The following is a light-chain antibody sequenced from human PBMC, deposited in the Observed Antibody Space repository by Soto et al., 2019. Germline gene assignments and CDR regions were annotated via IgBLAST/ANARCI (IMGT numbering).Light chain of an antibody. CDR3: QRYGSSPLYS. J-gene: IGKJ2*03. CDR1: QSVSSTS. V-gene: IGKV3-20*01. CDR2: GAS. Sequence: EIVLTQSPGTLSLSPGERATLSCRASQSVSSTSLAWYQQKPGQAPRLLIYGASSRATAIPDRFSGSGSGTDFTLTISRLEPEDFAVYYCQRYGSSPLYSFGQGTKLEIK.